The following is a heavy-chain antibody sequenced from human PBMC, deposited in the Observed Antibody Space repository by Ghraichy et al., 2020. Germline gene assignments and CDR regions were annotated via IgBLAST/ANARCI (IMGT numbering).Heavy chain of an antibody. CDR2: IWYDGSNK. J-gene: IGHJ6*03. D-gene: IGHD6-6*01. CDR3: ARDEDSSSFFSRNYYMDV. Sequence: GSLRLSCAASGFTFSSYGMHWVRQAPGKGLEWVAVIWYDGSNKYYADSVKGRFTISRDNSKNTLYLQMNSLRAEDTAVYYCARDEDSSSFFSRNYYMDVWGKGTTVTVSS. CDR1: GFTFSSYG. V-gene: IGHV3-33*01.